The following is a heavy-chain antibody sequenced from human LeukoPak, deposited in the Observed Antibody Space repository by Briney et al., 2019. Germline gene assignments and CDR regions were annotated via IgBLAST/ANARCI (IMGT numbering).Heavy chain of an antibody. V-gene: IGHV4-39*07. CDR1: GGSISSRPYY. CDR2: ISYSGTT. CDR3: ARGRSGSSSGRDGRFDY. D-gene: IGHD6-6*01. J-gene: IGHJ4*02. Sequence: SETLSLTCTVSGGSISSRPYYWGWVRQSPGKGLEWIGTISYSGTTYYNPSLKSRVTISVDTSKNQFSLKLSSVTAADTAVYYCARGRSGSSSGRDGRFDYWGQGTLVTVSS.